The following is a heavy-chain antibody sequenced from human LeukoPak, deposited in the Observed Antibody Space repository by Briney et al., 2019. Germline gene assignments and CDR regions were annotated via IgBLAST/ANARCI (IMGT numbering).Heavy chain of an antibody. CDR3: AGYCSGGSCFRFDY. D-gene: IGHD2-15*01. CDR2: ISGSGGST. Sequence: PGGSLRLSCAASGFTFSSYAMSWVRQAPGKGLHWASAISGSGGSTYYADSVKGRFTISRDNSKNTLYLQMNSLRAEDTAVYYCAGYCSGGSCFRFDYWGQGTLVTVSS. CDR1: GFTFSSYA. J-gene: IGHJ4*02. V-gene: IGHV3-23*01.